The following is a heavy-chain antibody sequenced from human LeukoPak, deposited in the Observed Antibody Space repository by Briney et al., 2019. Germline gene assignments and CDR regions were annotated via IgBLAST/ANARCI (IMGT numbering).Heavy chain of an antibody. CDR1: GYTFTSYD. D-gene: IGHD1-26*01. V-gene: IGHV1-8*01. CDR3: AITVGATTGFDY. CDR2: MNPNSGNT. Sequence: GASVKASCKASGYTFTSYDINWVRQATGQGLEWMGWMNPNSGNTGYAQKFQGRVTMTRNTSISTAYMELSSLRSEDTAVYYCAITVGATTGFDYWGQGTLVTVSS. J-gene: IGHJ4*02.